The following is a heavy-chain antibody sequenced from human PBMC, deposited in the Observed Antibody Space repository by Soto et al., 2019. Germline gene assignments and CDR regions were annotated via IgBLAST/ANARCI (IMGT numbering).Heavy chain of an antibody. CDR2: IFHSGNT. D-gene: IGHD2-15*01. V-gene: IGHV4-4*02. J-gene: IGHJ4*02. CDR1: SGSISSSNW. Sequence: QVQLQESGPGLVKPSGTLSLTCAVSSGSISSSNWWSWVRQPPGKGLEWIGEIFHSGNTNYNPSLKSRVTISADKSKNQFSLMLSSATAADTAVSYCARDRAGSRGFNYWGRGTLVTVSS. CDR3: ARDRAGSRGFNY.